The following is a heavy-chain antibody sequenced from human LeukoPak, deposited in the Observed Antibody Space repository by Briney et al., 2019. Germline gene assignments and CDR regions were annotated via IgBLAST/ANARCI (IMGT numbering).Heavy chain of an antibody. J-gene: IGHJ4*02. CDR3: AREREYSSGWGYYFDY. CDR1: GYTFTSYD. CDR2: MNPNSGNT. Sequence: ASVKVSCKASGYTFTSYDINWVRQATGQGLEWMGWMNPNSGNTGYAQKFQGRVTMTRDTSISTAYMELSRLRSDDTAVYYCAREREYSSGWGYYFDYWGQGTLVTVSS. V-gene: IGHV1-8*01. D-gene: IGHD6-19*01.